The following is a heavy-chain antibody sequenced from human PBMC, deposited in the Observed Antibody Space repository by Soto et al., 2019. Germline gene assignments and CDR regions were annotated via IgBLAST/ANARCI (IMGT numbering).Heavy chain of an antibody. Sequence: SETLSLTCAVYGGSVNGFYWNWIRQPPGKGLEWIGEINHTGGTHYNPYLKRRVTMSVDTSKNKLSRRLSSVTAADTAIYYCATRITVFGLLIPPFDPWGQGTQVTVSS. CDR3: ATRITVFGLLIPPFDP. J-gene: IGHJ5*02. CDR2: INHTGGT. D-gene: IGHD3-3*01. V-gene: IGHV4-34*01. CDR1: GGSVNGFY.